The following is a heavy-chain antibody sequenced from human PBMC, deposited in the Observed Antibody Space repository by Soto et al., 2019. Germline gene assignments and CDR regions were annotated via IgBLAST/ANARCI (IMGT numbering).Heavy chain of an antibody. V-gene: IGHV1-8*01. CDR1: GYTFTSYE. CDR3: ARGEFLWFGELLR. D-gene: IGHD3-10*01. CDR2: MNPNSGDT. Sequence: QVQLVQSGAEVKKPGASVKVSCKASGYTFTSYEINWVRQATVQGLEWMGWMNPNSGDTGYAQKFQGRVTMTRNTSISTAYMELRSLRSEHTAVYYCARGEFLWFGELLRWGQGTLVTVSS. J-gene: IGHJ4*02.